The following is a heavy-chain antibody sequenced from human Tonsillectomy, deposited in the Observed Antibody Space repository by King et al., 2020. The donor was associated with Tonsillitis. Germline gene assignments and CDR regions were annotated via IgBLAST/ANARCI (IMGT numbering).Heavy chain of an antibody. Sequence: VQLVESGAEVKKPGASVKVSCKASGYTFTGYYMHWVRQAPGQGLEWMGWINPNSGDTNYAQKFQGRVTMTRDTSISTAYMELSRLRSDDTAVYFCARVESEAGFDYWGQGTLVTVSS. CDR3: ARVESEAGFDY. V-gene: IGHV1-2*02. D-gene: IGHD6-13*01. J-gene: IGHJ4*02. CDR1: GYTFTGYY. CDR2: INPNSGDT.